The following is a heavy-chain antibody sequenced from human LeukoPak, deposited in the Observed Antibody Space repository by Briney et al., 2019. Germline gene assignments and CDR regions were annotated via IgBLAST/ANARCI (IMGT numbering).Heavy chain of an antibody. CDR2: ISSSSSYI. CDR1: GFTFSSYS. V-gene: IGHV3-21*01. D-gene: IGHD6-6*01. CDR3: ASIAARPIDDAFDI. J-gene: IGHJ3*02. Sequence: GGSLRLSCAASGFTFSSYSMNWVRQAPGKGLEWVSSISSSSSYIYYADSVKGRYTISRDNAKNSLYLQMNSLRAEDTAVYYCASIAARPIDDAFDIWGQGTMVTVSS.